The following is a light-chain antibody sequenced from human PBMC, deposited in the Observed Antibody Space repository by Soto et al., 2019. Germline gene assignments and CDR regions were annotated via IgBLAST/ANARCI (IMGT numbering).Light chain of an antibody. V-gene: IGKV1-39*01. CDR2: AAS. CDR1: QSVGAF. J-gene: IGKJ2*01. Sequence: DIQMTQSPSSLSASVGDRVTITCRASQSVGAFLSWFQQKPGKAPNLLLYAASTLQSGVPSRFSGTGSGEDFTLTISSVQPEDFATYSWQQTYSSPYPFGQGTKVEI. CDR3: QQTYSSPYP.